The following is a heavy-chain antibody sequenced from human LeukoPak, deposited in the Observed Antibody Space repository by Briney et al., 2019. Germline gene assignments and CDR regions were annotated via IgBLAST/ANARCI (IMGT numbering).Heavy chain of an antibody. CDR3: AADWNYYDSSGYDYYYYYMDV. D-gene: IGHD3-22*01. V-gene: IGHV1-18*01. CDR2: ISAYNGNT. J-gene: IGHJ6*03. Sequence: ASVKVSCKASGYTFTSYGISWVRQAPGQGLEWMGWISAYNGNTNYAQKLQGRVTMTTDTSTSTAYMELRSLRSDDTAVYYCAADWNYYDSSGYDYYYYYMDVWGKGTTVTVSS. CDR1: GYTFTSYG.